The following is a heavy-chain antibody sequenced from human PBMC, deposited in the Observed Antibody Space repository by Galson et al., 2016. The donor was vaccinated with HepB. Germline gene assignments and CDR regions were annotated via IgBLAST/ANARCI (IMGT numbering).Heavy chain of an antibody. Sequence: SLRLSCAASGFSFSTSGMSWVRQTPGRGLEWVSGITGSGDATHYADSVRGRFTISRDNSKNTLYVEMNSLRAEDTAVYYCAKEGLYYDTSGRSARYWYFDVWGRGTPVSVSS. D-gene: IGHD3-22*01. CDR1: GFSFSTSG. CDR2: ITGSGDAT. CDR3: AKEGLYYDTSGRSARYWYFDV. J-gene: IGHJ2*01. V-gene: IGHV3-23*01.